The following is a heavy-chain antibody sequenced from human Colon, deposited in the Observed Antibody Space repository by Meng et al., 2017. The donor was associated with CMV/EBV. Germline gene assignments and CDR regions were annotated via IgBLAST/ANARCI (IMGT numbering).Heavy chain of an antibody. Sequence: GESLKISCAASGFTFSTYGIHWVRQAPGKGLEWLSFIRYDGSEQYYADSVKGRFTVSRDNSQNTLYLQMNGLKVDDSAVYYCAKATDIVISRGMVAWAKGPRSPSP. CDR2: IRYDGSEQ. V-gene: IGHV3-30*02. D-gene: IGHD2/OR15-2a*01. CDR1: GFTFSTYG. J-gene: IGHJ6*02. CDR3: AKATDIVISRGMVA.